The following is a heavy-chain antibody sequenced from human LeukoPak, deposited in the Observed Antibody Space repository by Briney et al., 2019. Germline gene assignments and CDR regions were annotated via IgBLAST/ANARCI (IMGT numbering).Heavy chain of an antibody. D-gene: IGHD6-13*01. V-gene: IGHV1-18*01. Sequence: ASVKVSCKASGYTFTSYGISWVRQAPGQGLEWMGWISAYNGNTNYAQKLQGRVTMTTDTSTSTAYMELRSLRSDDTAVYYCARFRYSSSWSNWFDPWGQGTLVTVSS. CDR3: ARFRYSSSWSNWFDP. CDR2: ISAYNGNT. CDR1: GYTFTSYG. J-gene: IGHJ5*02.